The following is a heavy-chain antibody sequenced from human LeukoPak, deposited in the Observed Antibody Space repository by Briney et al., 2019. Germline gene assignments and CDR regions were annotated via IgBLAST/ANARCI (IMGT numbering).Heavy chain of an antibody. CDR3: ARGRITIFGVVTPHFDY. D-gene: IGHD3-3*01. J-gene: IGHJ4*02. Sequence: SETLSLTCTVSAGSISMYYSTWIRHPPGAGLEWIVYIHDSVNTDYNPSLKSRVTISVDTSNKQFSLKLNSVTAADTAVYYCARGRITIFGVVTPHFDYWGQGTLVTVSS. CDR2: IHDSVNT. CDR1: AGSISMYY. V-gene: IGHV4-59*01.